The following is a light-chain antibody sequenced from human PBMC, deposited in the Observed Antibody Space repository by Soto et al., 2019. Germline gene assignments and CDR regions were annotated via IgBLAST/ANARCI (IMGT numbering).Light chain of an antibody. J-gene: IGLJ2*01. V-gene: IGLV2-14*03. CDR3: SSYTNNNILI. CDR2: DVS. Sequence: QSALTQPASVSGSPGQSITISCTGTSRDVGGYKYVSWYQQHVGKAPKVILYDVSNRLSGVSNRFSGSKSGNTASLTISGLQAEDEADYYCSSYTNNNILIFGGGTKLTVL. CDR1: SRDVGGYKY.